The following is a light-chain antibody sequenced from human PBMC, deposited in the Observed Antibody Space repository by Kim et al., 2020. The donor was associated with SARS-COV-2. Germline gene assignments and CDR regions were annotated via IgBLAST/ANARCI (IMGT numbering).Light chain of an antibody. CDR3: QQHYIYPRT. CDR1: QDISNS. J-gene: IGKJ4*01. CDR2: DAF. V-gene: IGKV1-8*01. Sequence: ASVGDRVTIPCQASQDISNSLAWYQQKPGKAPELLIYDAFTLQSGVSPRFSGSRAGTDFTLTISSLQSEDFATYYCQQHYIYPRTFGGGTKVDIK.